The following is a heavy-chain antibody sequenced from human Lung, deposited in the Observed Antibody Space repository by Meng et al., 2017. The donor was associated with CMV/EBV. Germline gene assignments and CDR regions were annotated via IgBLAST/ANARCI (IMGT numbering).Heavy chain of an antibody. CDR3: ARVSTQYDY. J-gene: IGHJ4*02. CDR1: GDSVSSNSAA. V-gene: IGHV6-1*01. Sequence: SQTHSLTCAISGDSVSSNSAAWNWIRQPPSRGLEWLGRTYYRSKGYNDYAVSVKSRITINPDTAKNMFSLQRNSVTPEDTAVYYCARVSTQYDYWGQGTLVTVSS. D-gene: IGHD2-2*01. CDR2: TYYRSKGYN.